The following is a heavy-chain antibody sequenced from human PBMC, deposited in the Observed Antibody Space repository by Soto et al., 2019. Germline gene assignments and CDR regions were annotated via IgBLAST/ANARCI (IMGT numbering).Heavy chain of an antibody. D-gene: IGHD2-21*02. CDR1: GASIDSSAYY. CDR3: ASRLYFDY. J-gene: IGHJ4*02. CDR2: IFYSGTA. Sequence: SETLSLTCSVSGASIDSSAYYWAWIRQPPGKGLEWIGSIFYSGTAYYSPSLAGRFTISRDNSKNTLYLQMNSLRAEDTAVYYCASRLYFDYWGQGTLVTVSS. V-gene: IGHV4-39*01.